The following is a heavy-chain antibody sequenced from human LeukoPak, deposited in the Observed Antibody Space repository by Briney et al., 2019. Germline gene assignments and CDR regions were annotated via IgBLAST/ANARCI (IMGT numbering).Heavy chain of an antibody. Sequence: SVKVSCKASGGTFSSYAISWVRQAPGQGLEWMGGIIPIFGTANYAQKFQGRVTITADESTSTAYMELSSLRPEDTAVYYCARDRSDSSGYYYATDAFDIWGQGTMVTVSS. CDR1: GGTFSSYA. D-gene: IGHD3-22*01. V-gene: IGHV1-69*13. CDR2: IIPIFGTA. J-gene: IGHJ3*02. CDR3: ARDRSDSSGYYYATDAFDI.